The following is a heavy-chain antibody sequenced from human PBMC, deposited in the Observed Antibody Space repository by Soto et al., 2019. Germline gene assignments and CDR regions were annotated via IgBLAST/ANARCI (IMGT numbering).Heavy chain of an antibody. D-gene: IGHD6-19*01. CDR1: GGSISSYS. J-gene: IGHJ4*02. CDR2: IYYSGST. V-gene: IGHV4-59*08. CDR3: ASSVGSGWSIDY. Sequence: QVQLQESGPGLVKPSETLSLTCTVSGGSISSYSWRWIRQRPGKGLEWIGYIYYSGSTNYNPSLKSRVTIYIDTSRVHVCITRICLSAADTPVYYCASSVGSGWSIDYWGQGTLVTVSS.